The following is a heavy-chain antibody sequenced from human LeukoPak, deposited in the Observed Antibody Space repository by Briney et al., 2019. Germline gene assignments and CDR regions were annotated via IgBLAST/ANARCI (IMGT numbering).Heavy chain of an antibody. Sequence: GGSLRLSGAASGFTFSSYAMSWVRQAPGKGLEWVSAISGSGGSTYYADSVKGRFTISRDNSKNTLYLQMNSLRAEDTAVYYCAKDGGGYSYGLNWFDPWGQGTLVTVSS. J-gene: IGHJ5*02. CDR1: GFTFSSYA. CDR3: AKDGGGYSYGLNWFDP. CDR2: ISGSGGST. D-gene: IGHD5-18*01. V-gene: IGHV3-23*01.